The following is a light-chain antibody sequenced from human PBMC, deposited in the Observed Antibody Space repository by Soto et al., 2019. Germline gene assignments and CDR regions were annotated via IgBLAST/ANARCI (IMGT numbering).Light chain of an antibody. CDR2: GAS. CDR3: QQYGSSGT. J-gene: IGKJ1*01. V-gene: IGKV3-20*01. CDR1: QSVSNNY. Sequence: EILLTQSPGTLSLSPWERATLSCAASQSVSNNYLAWYQQKPGQAPRLLIYGASNRATGIPDSLSGSASGTDFPLTISRLEPEDFAVYYCQQYGSSGTFGQGTKVDIK.